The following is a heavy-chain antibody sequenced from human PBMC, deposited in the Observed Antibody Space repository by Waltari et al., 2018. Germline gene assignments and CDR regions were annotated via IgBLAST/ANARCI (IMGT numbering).Heavy chain of an antibody. J-gene: IGHJ4*02. CDR1: GFTIRNFG. CDR2: TTEGKAYL. Sequence: VQLVESGGGLVKPGGSLRLSCAVSGFTIRNFGMSWVRQAPGKGREWVATTTEGKAYLYYAESVRGRVTGSTDNAKSSLYLQMNNLRAEDTGVYYCVRALTTPNDYWGRGTLVTVSS. D-gene: IGHD4-17*01. CDR3: VRALTTPNDY. V-gene: IGHV3-21*03.